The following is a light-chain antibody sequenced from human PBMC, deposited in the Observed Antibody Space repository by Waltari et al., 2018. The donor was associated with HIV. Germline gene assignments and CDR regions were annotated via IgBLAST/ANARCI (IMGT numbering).Light chain of an antibody. CDR3: QQSYSTPNI. Sequence: DSQMTQSPSSLSAQGGERVCTNCRTAQNISSYLNWYRKKRGKPPKLLIYAASGLQGGVPSRFSASGSGTEFTLTIDRLQPEDFATYFCQQSYSTPNIFGQGTKLDI. CDR2: AAS. CDR1: QNISSY. V-gene: IGKV1-39*01. J-gene: IGKJ2*01.